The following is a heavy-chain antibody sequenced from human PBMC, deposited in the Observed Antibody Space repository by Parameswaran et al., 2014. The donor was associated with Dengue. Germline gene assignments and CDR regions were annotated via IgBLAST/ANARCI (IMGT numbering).Heavy chain of an antibody. CDR2: IIPFLGTT. V-gene: IGHV1-69*01. Sequence: SWVRQAPGQGLEWMGGIIPFLGTTSFAQNFQGRVTITADESTSTAYMELSSLRSEDTAVYYCAREKGHAFDIWGQGTMVTVSS. J-gene: IGHJ3*02. CDR3: AREKGHAFDI.